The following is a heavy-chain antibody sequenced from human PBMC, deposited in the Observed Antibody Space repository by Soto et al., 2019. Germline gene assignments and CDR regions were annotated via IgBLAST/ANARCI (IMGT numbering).Heavy chain of an antibody. J-gene: IGHJ4*02. CDR3: ARAPILVGVTPYENYFDS. Sequence: ASVKVSCKASGGTFSNSVISWVRQAPGQGLEWMGGSIPIFGTANYAQKFQGRVTIIADESTSTAYMELTSLRSEDTAVYYCARAPILVGVTPYENYFDSWGKGTLVTVSS. CDR2: SIPIFGTA. CDR1: GGTFSNSV. V-gene: IGHV1-69*13. D-gene: IGHD3-3*01.